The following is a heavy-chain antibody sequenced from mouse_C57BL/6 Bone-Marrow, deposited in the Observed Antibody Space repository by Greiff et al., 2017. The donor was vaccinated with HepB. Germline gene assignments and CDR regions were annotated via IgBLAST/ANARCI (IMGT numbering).Heavy chain of an antibody. V-gene: IGHV7-3*01. CDR2: IRNKANGYTT. Sequence: EVMLVESGGGLVQPGGSLSLSCAASGFTFTDYYMSWVRQPPGKALEWLGFIRNKANGYTTEYSASVKGRFTISRDNSQSILYLQMNALRAEDSATYYCASLKGGYFDVWGTGTTVTVSS. CDR1: GFTFTDYY. J-gene: IGHJ1*03. D-gene: IGHD1-3*01. CDR3: ASLKGGYFDV.